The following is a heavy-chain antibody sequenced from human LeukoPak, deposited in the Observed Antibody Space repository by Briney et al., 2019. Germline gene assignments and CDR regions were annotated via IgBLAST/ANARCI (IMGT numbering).Heavy chain of an antibody. CDR2: ISSSGSTI. CDR3: ARARAGRWLQRAFDI. CDR1: GFTFSDYY. V-gene: IGHV3-11*01. D-gene: IGHD5-24*01. J-gene: IGHJ3*02. Sequence: PGGSLRLSCAASGFTFSDYYMSWIRQAPGKGLEWVSYISSSGSTIYYADSVKGRFTISRDNAKNSLYLQMNSLRAEDTAVHYCARARAGRWLQRAFDIWGQGTMVTVSS.